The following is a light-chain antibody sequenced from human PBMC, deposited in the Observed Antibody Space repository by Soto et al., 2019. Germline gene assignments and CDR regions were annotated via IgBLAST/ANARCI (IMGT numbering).Light chain of an antibody. V-gene: IGLV2-14*01. CDR2: EVS. J-gene: IGLJ1*01. Sequence: QSVLTQPASVSGSPGQSTTISCTGTSSDVGNYKYVSWYQQHPGKAPKLMIYEVSNRPSGVSNRFSGSKSGNTASLTISGLRAEDETDYYCFSYTSSGTYVFGTGTKVTVL. CDR3: FSYTSSGTYV. CDR1: SSDVGNYKY.